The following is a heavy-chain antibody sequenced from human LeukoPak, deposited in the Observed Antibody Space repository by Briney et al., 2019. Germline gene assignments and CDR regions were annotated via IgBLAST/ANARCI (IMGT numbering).Heavy chain of an antibody. CDR2: ISTSGTTF. J-gene: IGHJ3*02. CDR3: AKLGYYDSSGYYDAFDI. V-gene: IGHV3-11*01. Sequence: GGSLRLSCAASGFTFSDYYMSWIRQAPGKGLEWVSYISTSGTTFHYADSVKGRFTISRDNAKNSLYLQMNSLRAEDTAVYYCAKLGYYDSSGYYDAFDIWGQGTMVTVSS. D-gene: IGHD3-22*01. CDR1: GFTFSDYY.